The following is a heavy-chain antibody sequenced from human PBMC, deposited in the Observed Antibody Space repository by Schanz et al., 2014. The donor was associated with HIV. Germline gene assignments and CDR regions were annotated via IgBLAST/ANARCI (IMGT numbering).Heavy chain of an antibody. D-gene: IGHD3-10*01. Sequence: QVQLVESGGGVVQPGRSLRLSCAGSGFSFDTFGIHWVRQAPGKGLEWLAAISFDGSHKYSADSVKGRFTISRDNSKNTLYLQMNSLRAEDTSVYYCARGFQGFDYWGQGTLVTVSS. J-gene: IGHJ4*02. CDR2: ISFDGSHK. V-gene: IGHV3-30*03. CDR3: ARGFQGFDY. CDR1: GFSFDTFG.